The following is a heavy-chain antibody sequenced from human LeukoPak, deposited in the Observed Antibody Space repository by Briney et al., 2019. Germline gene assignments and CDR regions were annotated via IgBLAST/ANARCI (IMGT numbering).Heavy chain of an antibody. CDR1: GFTFSSYW. CDR2: IKQDGSEK. V-gene: IGHV3-7*01. CDR3: ARAGNWNYPNY. Sequence: GVLRLSCAASGFTFSSYWMSWVRQAPGKGLEWVANIKQDGSEKYYVDSVKGRFTISRDNARNSLYLQMNSLRAEDTAVYYCARAGNWNYPNYWGQGTLVTVSS. D-gene: IGHD1-7*01. J-gene: IGHJ4*02.